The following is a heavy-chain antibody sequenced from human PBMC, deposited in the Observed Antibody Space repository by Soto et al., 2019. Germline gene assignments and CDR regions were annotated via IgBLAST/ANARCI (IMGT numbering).Heavy chain of an antibody. CDR3: PRSGDCNRGNCYDPLDY. J-gene: IGHJ4*02. CDR1: GYSFTNYW. CDR2: IYPDDSDT. Sequence: PGGSLKISCKGSGYSFTNYWIAWVLQMPGEGLEWMGIIYPDDSDTRYNPSFQGQVTISADKSITTAYLQWSNLKASDSATYYCPRSGDCNRGNCYDPLDYWGQGTLVTVSS. D-gene: IGHD2-2*01. V-gene: IGHV5-51*01.